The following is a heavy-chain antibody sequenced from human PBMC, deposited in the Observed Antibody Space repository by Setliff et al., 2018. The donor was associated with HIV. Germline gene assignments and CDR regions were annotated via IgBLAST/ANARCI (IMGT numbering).Heavy chain of an antibody. D-gene: IGHD6-19*01. CDR3: ARWPLLAGAGPYYFDY. CDR2: IIPIFGTA. CDR1: GGTFSSHG. J-gene: IGHJ4*02. Sequence: SVKVSCKASGGTFSSHGITWARQAPGQGLEWMGGIIPIFGTANYAQKFQGRVTITADESTRTTYMELSSLRSEDTAVYFCARWPLLAGAGPYYFDYWGQGTLVTVSS. V-gene: IGHV1-69*13.